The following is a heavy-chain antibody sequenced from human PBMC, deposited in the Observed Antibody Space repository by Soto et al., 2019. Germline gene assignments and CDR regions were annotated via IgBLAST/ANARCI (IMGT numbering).Heavy chain of an antibody. Sequence: ASVKVSCKASGYTFTSYGISWVRQAPGQGLEWMGWISAYNGNTNYAQKLQGRVTMTTDTSTSTAYMELRSLRSDDTAVYYCARRGYSYGRRDYYYGMDVWGQGTTVTVSS. CDR1: GYTFTSYG. D-gene: IGHD5-18*01. J-gene: IGHJ6*02. V-gene: IGHV1-18*01. CDR3: ARRGYSYGRRDYYYGMDV. CDR2: ISAYNGNT.